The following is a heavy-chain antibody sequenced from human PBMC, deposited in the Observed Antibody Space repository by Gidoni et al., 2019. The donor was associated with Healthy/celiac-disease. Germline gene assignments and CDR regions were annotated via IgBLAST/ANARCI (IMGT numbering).Heavy chain of an antibody. Sequence: EVQLVESGGGLVQPGGSLSLSCAASGFTFSSYWMSWVRQAPGKGLEWVANIKQDGSEKYYVDSVKGRFTISRDNAKNSLYLQMNSLRAEDTAVYYCARDITAALFDYWGQGTLVTVSS. D-gene: IGHD6-13*01. CDR2: IKQDGSEK. CDR3: ARDITAALFDY. V-gene: IGHV3-7*04. J-gene: IGHJ4*02. CDR1: GFTFSSYW.